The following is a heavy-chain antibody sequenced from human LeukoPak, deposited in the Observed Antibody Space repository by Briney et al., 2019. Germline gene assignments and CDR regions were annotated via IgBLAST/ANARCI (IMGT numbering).Heavy chain of an antibody. CDR2: IYYSGST. CDR1: GVSISSYY. CDR3: ARGDPLGYFQH. J-gene: IGHJ1*01. V-gene: IGHV4-59*01. Sequence: SETLSLTCTVSGVSISSYYWSWIRQPPGKGLEWIGYIYYSGSTNYNPSLKSRVTISVDTSKNQFSLKLSSVTAADTAVYYCARGDPLGYFQHWGQGTLVTVSS.